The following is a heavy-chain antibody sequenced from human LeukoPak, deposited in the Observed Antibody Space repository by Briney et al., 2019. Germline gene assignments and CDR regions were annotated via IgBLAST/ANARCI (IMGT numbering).Heavy chain of an antibody. CDR2: INHSGST. CDR1: GGSFSGYY. CDR3: ARASFGDPGYMDV. D-gene: IGHD2/OR15-2a*01. Sequence: KPSETLSLTCAVYGGSFSGYYWSWIRQPPGKGLEWIGEINHSGSTNYNPSLKSRVTISVDTSKNQFSLKLSSVTAADTAVYYCARASFGDPGYMDVWGKGTTVTISS. V-gene: IGHV4-34*01. J-gene: IGHJ6*03.